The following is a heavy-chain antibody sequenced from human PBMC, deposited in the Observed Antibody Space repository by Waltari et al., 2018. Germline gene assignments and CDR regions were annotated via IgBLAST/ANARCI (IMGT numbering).Heavy chain of an antibody. Sequence: QLQLQESGPRLVKPSATLSLSCTVSGGPISSNPYYWVWIRQPPGKRLEWIGSIYYSGSTYYNPSLKSRVTIAVDTAKNQVSLKLTSVSAADTAVYYCARDVDMSFYYYMDVWGKGTTVTISS. D-gene: IGHD2-21*01. J-gene: IGHJ6*03. CDR2: IYYSGST. CDR1: GGPISSNPYY. V-gene: IGHV4-39*07. CDR3: ARDVDMSFYYYMDV.